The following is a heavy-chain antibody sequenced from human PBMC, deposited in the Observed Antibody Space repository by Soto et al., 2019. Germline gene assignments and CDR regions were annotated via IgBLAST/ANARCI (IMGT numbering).Heavy chain of an antibody. CDR2: IYYSGST. Sequence: QVQLQESGPGLVKPSQTLSLTCTVSGGSISSGDYYWSWIRQPPGKGLEWIGYIYYSGSTYYNPSLKSRVTMSVDTSKTQFSLRLSSVTAADTAVYYCARDRVAVVVAAMPGGMDVWGQGTTVTVSS. J-gene: IGHJ6*02. D-gene: IGHD2-15*01. CDR1: GGSISSGDYY. V-gene: IGHV4-30-4*01. CDR3: ARDRVAVVVAAMPGGMDV.